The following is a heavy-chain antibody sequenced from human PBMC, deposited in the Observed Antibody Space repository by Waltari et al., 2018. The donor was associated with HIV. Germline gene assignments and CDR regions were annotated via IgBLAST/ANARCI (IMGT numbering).Heavy chain of an antibody. J-gene: IGHJ4*02. V-gene: IGHV3-21*01. CDR3: ARVATMIVVVTNPYYFDY. CDR2: ISSSSSYK. D-gene: IGHD3-22*01. CDR1: GFPFSSYS. Sequence: EVQLVESGGGLVKPGGSLGLACAASGFPFSSYSLKGVRQGPGKGLEWVSFISSSSSYKYYADSVKGRFTISRDNAKNSLYLQMNSLRAEDTAVYYCARVATMIVVVTNPYYFDYWGQGTLVTVSS.